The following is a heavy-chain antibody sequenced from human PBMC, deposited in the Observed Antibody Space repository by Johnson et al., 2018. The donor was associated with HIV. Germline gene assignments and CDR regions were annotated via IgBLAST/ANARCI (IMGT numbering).Heavy chain of an antibody. D-gene: IGHD1-1*01. CDR2: IYSGGST. CDR1: GFTVSSNY. Sequence: VQLVESGGGVVRPGGSLRLSCAASGFTVSSNYMSWVRQAPGKGLEWVSVIYSGGSTYYADSVKGRFTISRDTSKNTLFLEMNSLKAEDTAVYYCATVGRTTATAQSAFHMGGQGTLVTVSS. V-gene: IGHV3-66*01. J-gene: IGHJ3*02. CDR3: ATVGRTTATAQSAFHM.